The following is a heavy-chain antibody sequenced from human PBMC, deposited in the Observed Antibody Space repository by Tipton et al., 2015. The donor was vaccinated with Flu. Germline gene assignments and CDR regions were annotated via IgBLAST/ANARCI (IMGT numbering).Heavy chain of an antibody. V-gene: IGHV4-38-2*01. CDR3: ARRTFSNYVSEPKNWFDF. CDR1: GDSIGGAYY. CDR2: SHHTGST. Sequence: TLSLTCSVSGDSIGGAYYWGWIRQPPGKGLEWIGNSHHTGSTYRNPSLKSRVIISVARSNDQFSLRLTSVTAADTAVYFCARRTFSNYVSEPKNWFDFWGHGTLVTVSS. J-gene: IGHJ5*01. D-gene: IGHD4-11*01.